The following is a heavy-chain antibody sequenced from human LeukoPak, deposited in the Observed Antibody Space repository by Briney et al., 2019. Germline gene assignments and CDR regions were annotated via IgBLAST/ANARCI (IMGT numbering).Heavy chain of an antibody. J-gene: IGHJ4*02. CDR3: ARNKGVGDY. V-gene: IGHV4-39*01. D-gene: IGHD1-26*01. CDR2: IYYSGST. Sequence: SETLSLTCTVSGGSLSSSSYYWGWIRQPPGKGLEWIGSIYYSGSTYYNPSLKSRVTISVDTSKNQFSLKLSSVTAADTAVYYCARNKGVGDYWGQGTLVTVSS. CDR1: GGSLSSSSYY.